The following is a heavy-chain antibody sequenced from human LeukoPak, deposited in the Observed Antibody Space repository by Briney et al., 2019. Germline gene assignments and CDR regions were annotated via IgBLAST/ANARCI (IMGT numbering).Heavy chain of an antibody. CDR3: ARRLLGRTVVTHALSFDY. D-gene: IGHD4-23*01. Sequence: SETLSLTCTVSGGSISNSTFYWGWIRQPPGKGLEWIGSIYYSGSTYYNPSLKSRVTISVDTSKNQFSLKLSSVTAADTAVYYCARRLLGRTVVTHALSFDYWGQGTLVTVSS. J-gene: IGHJ4*02. CDR1: GGSISNSTFY. CDR2: IYYSGST. V-gene: IGHV4-39*01.